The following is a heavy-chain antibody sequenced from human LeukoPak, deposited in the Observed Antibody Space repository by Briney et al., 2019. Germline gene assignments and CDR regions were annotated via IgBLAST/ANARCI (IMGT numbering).Heavy chain of an antibody. J-gene: IGHJ4*02. CDR3: ARHGGFGELFLRYYFDY. CDR1: GGSFSGYY. V-gene: IGHV4-34*01. CDR2: INHSGST. D-gene: IGHD3-10*01. Sequence: SETLSLTCAVYGGSFSGYYWSWIRQPPGKGLEWIGEINHSGSTNYNPSLKSRVTISVDTSKNQFSLKLSSVTAADTAVYYCARHGGFGELFLRYYFDYWGQGTLVTVSS.